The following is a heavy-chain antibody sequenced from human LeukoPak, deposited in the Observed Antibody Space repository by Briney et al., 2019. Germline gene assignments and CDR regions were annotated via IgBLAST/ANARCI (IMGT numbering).Heavy chain of an antibody. D-gene: IGHD3-9*01. Sequence: GASVKVSCKASGYTFTSYDINWVRQATGQGLEWMGWMNPNSGNTGYAQKFQGRVTMTRNTSISTAYMKLSSLRSEDTAVYYRARGLFSYDILTGYYYYYYMDVWGKGTTVTVSS. CDR1: GYTFTSYD. CDR3: ARGLFSYDILTGYYYYYYMDV. J-gene: IGHJ6*03. V-gene: IGHV1-8*01. CDR2: MNPNSGNT.